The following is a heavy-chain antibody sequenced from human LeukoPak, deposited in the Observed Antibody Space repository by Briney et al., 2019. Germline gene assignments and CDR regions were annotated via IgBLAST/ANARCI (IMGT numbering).Heavy chain of an antibody. CDR3: ASMVRGLIPLDY. J-gene: IGHJ4*02. Sequence: PSETLSLTCTVSGYSITSGYYWGWVRQPSGKGLEWIGSISHGGSTYYNPSLKSRVTISVDTSKNQFSLKLSSVTAADTAVYYCASMVRGLIPLDYWGQGTLVTVSS. CDR1: GYSITSGYY. CDR2: ISHGGST. V-gene: IGHV4-38-2*02. D-gene: IGHD3-10*01.